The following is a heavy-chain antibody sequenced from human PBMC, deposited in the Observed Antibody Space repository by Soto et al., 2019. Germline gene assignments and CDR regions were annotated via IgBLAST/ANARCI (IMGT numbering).Heavy chain of an antibody. V-gene: IGHV3-73*02. J-gene: IGHJ4*02. CDR3: SRHRGAPPGHFES. Sequence: EVHLVESGGGLVRPGGSLKLSCAAPGFPFAGSTMHWVRQSSGKGLEWVGRIRTIGNNFSTAYAASLKGRFTISRDDSKNTSYLQMDSLKTEDTAIYYCSRHRGAPPGHFESWGQGTLVTVSS. D-gene: IGHD1-26*01. CDR2: IRTIGNNFST. CDR1: GFPFAGST.